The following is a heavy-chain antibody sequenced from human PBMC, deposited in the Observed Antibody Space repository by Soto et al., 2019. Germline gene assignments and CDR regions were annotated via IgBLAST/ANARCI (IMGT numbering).Heavy chain of an antibody. D-gene: IGHD4-17*01. CDR1: GYSISSSNW. CDR2: IYYSGST. Sequence: QVQLQESGPGLVKPSDTLSHTCAVSGYSISSSNWWGWIRQPPGKGLEWIGYIYYSGSTYYNPSLKRRVTMSVDTSKNQFSLKPSSVTAVDPAGYYCARKNGVLDAFDIWGQGTIVTVSS. J-gene: IGHJ3*02. CDR3: ARKNGVLDAFDI. V-gene: IGHV4-28*01.